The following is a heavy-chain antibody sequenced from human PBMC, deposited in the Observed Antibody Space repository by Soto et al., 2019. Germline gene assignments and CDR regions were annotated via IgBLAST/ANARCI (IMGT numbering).Heavy chain of an antibody. D-gene: IGHD3-22*01. CDR2: ISSSSSYI. Sequence: PVGSLRLSCAASGFTFSSYSMNWVRQAPGKGLEWVSSISSSSSYIYYADSVKGRFTISRDNAKNSLYLQMNSLRAEDTAVYYCARDFDSSGYYSRGAFDIWGQGTMVTVSS. CDR3: ARDFDSSGYYSRGAFDI. CDR1: GFTFSSYS. J-gene: IGHJ3*02. V-gene: IGHV3-21*01.